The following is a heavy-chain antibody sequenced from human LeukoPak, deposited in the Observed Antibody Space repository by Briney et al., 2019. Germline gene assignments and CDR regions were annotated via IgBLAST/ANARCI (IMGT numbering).Heavy chain of an antibody. CDR2: ISWNSGSI. D-gene: IGHD5-18*01. J-gene: IGHJ4*02. V-gene: IGHV3-9*01. CDR1: GFTFDDYA. Sequence: PGGSLRLSCAASGFTFDDYAMHWVRQAPGKGLEWVSGISWNSGSIGYADSVKGRFTISRDNAKNSLYLQMNSLRAEDTALYYCAKDQERRYSYGSDFDYWGQRTLVTVSS. CDR3: AKDQERRYSYGSDFDY.